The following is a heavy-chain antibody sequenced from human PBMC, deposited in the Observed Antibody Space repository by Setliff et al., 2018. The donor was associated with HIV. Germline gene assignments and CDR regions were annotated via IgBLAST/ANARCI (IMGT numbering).Heavy chain of an antibody. V-gene: IGHV4-61*02. CDR2: IYTSGST. Sequence: PSETLSLTCTVSGGSISSGSYYWSWIRQPAGKGLEWIGRIYTSGSTNYNPSLEGRVTISVDTSKNQFSLKLSSVTAADTAVYYCARTPEDYDQYFFDRWGQGTLVTVSS. D-gene: IGHD3-22*01. J-gene: IGHJ4*02. CDR1: GGSISSGSYY. CDR3: ARTPEDYDQYFFDR.